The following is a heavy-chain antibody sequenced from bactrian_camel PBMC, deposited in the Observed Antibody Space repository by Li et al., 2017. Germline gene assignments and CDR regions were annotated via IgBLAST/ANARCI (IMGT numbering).Heavy chain of an antibody. CDR1: GYSGSGSC. Sequence: HVQLVESGGGSVESGGPLTLSCVASGYSGSGSCMGWFRQAPGKEREGIAYLNIYAPNTISHEDSVVGRFTISRDITKNMLYLQMNSLKSEDTALYYCATDFPYQRTVYWGQGTQVTVS. J-gene: IGHJ4*01. CDR3: ATDFPYQRTVY. CDR2: LNIYAPNTI. V-gene: IGHV3S54*01.